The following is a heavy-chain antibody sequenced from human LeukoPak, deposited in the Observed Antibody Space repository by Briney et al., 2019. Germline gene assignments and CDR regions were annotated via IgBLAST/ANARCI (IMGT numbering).Heavy chain of an antibody. CDR2: MYPNSGNK. Sequence: ASVKVSCKASGYTFTSYDINWVRQATGQGLEWMGWMYPNSGNKGYAQKFQDRVTMTRNTSISTAYMELSSLRSEDTAVYYCARGGAAPIDYWGQGTLVTVSS. J-gene: IGHJ4*02. V-gene: IGHV1-8*01. CDR1: GYTFTSYD. CDR3: ARGGAAPIDY. D-gene: IGHD2-15*01.